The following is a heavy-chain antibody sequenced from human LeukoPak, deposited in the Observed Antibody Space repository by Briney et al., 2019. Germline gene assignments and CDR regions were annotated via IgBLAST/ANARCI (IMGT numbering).Heavy chain of an antibody. Sequence: GGSLRLSCAGSGFTFSDAWVTWVRQAPGKGLEWIGRILSKTSGEATEYAAPVKARFTISRDDSKNMVYLQMNSLKTEDTAVYYCTWRGASFDYWGRGTLVTGSS. V-gene: IGHV3-15*01. CDR2: ILSKTSGEAT. CDR1: GFTFSDAW. D-gene: IGHD3-10*01. CDR3: TWRGASFDY. J-gene: IGHJ4*02.